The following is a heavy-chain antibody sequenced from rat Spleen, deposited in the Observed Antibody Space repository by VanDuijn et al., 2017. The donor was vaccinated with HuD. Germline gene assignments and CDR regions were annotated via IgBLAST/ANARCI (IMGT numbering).Heavy chain of an antibody. CDR2: IWNTGGT. CDR3: AREEAFDYTFDN. Sequence: QVPLKESGPGLVQPSQTLSLTCSVSGFSLTNYHVHWVRQPLGKGLEWMGVIWNTGGTRYNSVFKSRLSISKDTSKTQVFLKMNSLQTEDTATYYCAREEAFDYTFDNWGQGVMVTVSS. J-gene: IGHJ2*01. CDR1: GFSLTNYH. V-gene: IGHV2-41*01. D-gene: IGHD1-6*01.